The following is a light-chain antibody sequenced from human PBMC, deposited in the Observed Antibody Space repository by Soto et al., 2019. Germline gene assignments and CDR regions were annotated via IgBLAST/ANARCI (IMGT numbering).Light chain of an antibody. CDR1: QSVSSY. Sequence: EIGLTQSPATLSLSPGERATLSCRASQSVSSYLACYQQKPGQAPRLLIYDASIRATGIPARFSGSGSGTHFTLTISSLEPEDSAVYYCQQRSNWPPWTFGQGTTVEIK. V-gene: IGKV3-11*01. J-gene: IGKJ1*01. CDR2: DAS. CDR3: QQRSNWPPWT.